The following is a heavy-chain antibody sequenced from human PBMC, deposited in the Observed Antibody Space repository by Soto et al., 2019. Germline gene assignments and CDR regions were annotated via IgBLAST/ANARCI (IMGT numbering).Heavy chain of an antibody. J-gene: IGHJ6*02. CDR1: GFTLSDYS. D-gene: IGHD2-2*03. CDR2: ISRSGSDI. Sequence: PGGSLTLSCAASGFTLSDYSMNWVRQAPGKGLEWVSYISRSGSDIYYADSVKGRFTISRDNAKNSLFLQMNSLRAEDTAVYYCATVGYCSSTSCQTRYYYYGMDVWGQGTTVTVSS. CDR3: ATVGYCSSTSCQTRYYYYGMDV. V-gene: IGHV3-11*01.